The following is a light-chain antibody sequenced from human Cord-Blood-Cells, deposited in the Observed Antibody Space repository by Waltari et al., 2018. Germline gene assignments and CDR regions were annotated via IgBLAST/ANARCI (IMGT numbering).Light chain of an antibody. CDR3: AAWDDSLSGPV. V-gene: IGLV1-47*01. Sequence: QSVLTQPPSASGTPGQRVTISCSGSSSNTGSNYVSWYQQLPGTAPNLLIYRNNQRPSGVPDRFSGSKSGTSASLAISGLRSEDEADYYCAAWDDSLSGPVFGGGTKLTVL. CDR1: SSNTGSNY. CDR2: RNN. J-gene: IGLJ3*02.